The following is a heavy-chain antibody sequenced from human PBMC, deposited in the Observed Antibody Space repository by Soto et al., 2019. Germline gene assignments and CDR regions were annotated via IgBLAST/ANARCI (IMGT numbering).Heavy chain of an antibody. CDR2: INHSGST. J-gene: IGHJ5*02. Sequence: PSATLSLTCAVYGGSFSGYYWSWIRQPPGKGLEWIGEINHSGSTNYNPSLKSRVTISVDTSKNQFSLKLSSVTAADTAVYYCARVGRGLYGSGSYYFWWFDPWGQGTLVTVSS. CDR3: ARVGRGLYGSGSYYFWWFDP. V-gene: IGHV4-34*01. CDR1: GGSFSGYY. D-gene: IGHD3-10*01.